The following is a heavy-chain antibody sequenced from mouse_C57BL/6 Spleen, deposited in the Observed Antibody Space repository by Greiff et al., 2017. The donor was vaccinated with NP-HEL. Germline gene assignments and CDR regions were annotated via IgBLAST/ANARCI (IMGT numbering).Heavy chain of an antibody. CDR2: ISYDGSN. Sequence: DVQLQESGPGLVKPSQSLSLTCSVTGYSITSGYYWNWIRQFPGNKLEWMGYISYDGSNNYNPSLKNRISITRDTSKNQFFLKLNSVTTEDTATYYCARDLVGFAYWGQGTLVTVSA. V-gene: IGHV3-6*01. D-gene: IGHD6-2*01. CDR3: ARDLVGFAY. CDR1: GYSITSGYY. J-gene: IGHJ3*01.